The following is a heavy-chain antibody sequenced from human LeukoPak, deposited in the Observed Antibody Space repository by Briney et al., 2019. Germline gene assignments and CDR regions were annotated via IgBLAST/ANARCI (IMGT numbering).Heavy chain of an antibody. D-gene: IGHD3-10*01. CDR3: ASLPAGSGSLSYFDY. Sequence: SETLSLTCTVSGGSISSSSCYWGWLRQPPGKGLEWVGSIYYSGSTYYHPSLKSRVTISVDTSKNRFSLKLSSVTAADTAVYYCASLPAGSGSLSYFDYWGQGTLATVSS. J-gene: IGHJ4*02. CDR2: IYYSGST. CDR1: GGSISSSSCY. V-gene: IGHV4-39*01.